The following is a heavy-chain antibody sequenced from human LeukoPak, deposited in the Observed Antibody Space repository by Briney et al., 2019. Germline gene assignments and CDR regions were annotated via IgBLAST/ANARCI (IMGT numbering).Heavy chain of an antibody. Sequence: PGGSLRLSCAASGFTFSSYSMNWVRQAPGKGLEWVSSISSSSSYIYYADSVKGRFTISRDNAKNSLYLQMNSLRAEDTAVYYCARSIYDFDWLVYAFDIWGQGTMVTVSS. D-gene: IGHD3-9*01. V-gene: IGHV3-21*01. CDR1: GFTFSSYS. CDR3: ARSIYDFDWLVYAFDI. J-gene: IGHJ3*02. CDR2: ISSSSSYI.